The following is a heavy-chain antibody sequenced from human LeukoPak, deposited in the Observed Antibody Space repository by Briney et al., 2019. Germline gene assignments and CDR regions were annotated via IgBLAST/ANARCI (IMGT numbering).Heavy chain of an antibody. Sequence: ETLSLTCTASGGSVSGSSYYWGWIRQPPGKGLEWVGTISYSGTTYYNPSLKNRATISLGTSKNQFSLMLTSVTAADTAVYYCARPRPGIAAAGTRWFDPWGQGTLVTVSS. CDR3: ARPRPGIAAAGTRWFDP. V-gene: IGHV4-39*07. CDR1: GGSVSGSSYY. CDR2: ISYSGTT. J-gene: IGHJ5*02. D-gene: IGHD6-13*01.